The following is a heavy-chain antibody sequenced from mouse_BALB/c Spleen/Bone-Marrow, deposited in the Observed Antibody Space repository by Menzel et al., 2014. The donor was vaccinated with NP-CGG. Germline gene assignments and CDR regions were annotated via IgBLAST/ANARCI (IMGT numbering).Heavy chain of an antibody. CDR2: VDPASGNT. Sequence: VQLQQSGAELVKPGASVKLSCTASGFNIKNTYMHWVKQRPEQGLEWIGRVDPASGNTKYDPKFQGKATITADTSSNTAYLRLSSLTSEDTAVYYCARYRLGTYFDYWGQGTTLTVSS. D-gene: IGHD2-14*01. V-gene: IGHV14-3*02. CDR3: ARYRLGTYFDY. CDR1: GFNIKNTY. J-gene: IGHJ2*01.